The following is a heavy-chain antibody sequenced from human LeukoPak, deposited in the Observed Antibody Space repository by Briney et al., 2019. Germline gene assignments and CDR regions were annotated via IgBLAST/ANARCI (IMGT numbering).Heavy chain of an antibody. D-gene: IGHD6-13*01. CDR1: GFTFSTYA. J-gene: IGHJ4*02. CDR3: AKEVAAVGSIY. Sequence: GGSLRLSCAASGFTFSTYAMSWVRQAPGKGLEWVSAISGSGTNTYYADSVKGRFTISRDNSKNTLYLQMNSLRAEDTAVYYCAKEVAAVGSIYWGQGTLVTVSS. V-gene: IGHV3-23*01. CDR2: ISGSGTNT.